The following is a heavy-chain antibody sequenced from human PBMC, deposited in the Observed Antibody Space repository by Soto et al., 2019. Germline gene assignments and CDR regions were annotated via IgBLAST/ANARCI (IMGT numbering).Heavy chain of an antibody. V-gene: IGHV1-69*13. CDR1: GGTFSSYA. D-gene: IGHD4-4*01. J-gene: IGHJ6*02. CDR3: ARPFALVTTKGGMDV. CDR2: IIPIFGTA. Sequence: ASVKVSCKASGGTFSSYAISWVRQAPGQGLEWMGGIIPIFGTANYAQKFQGRVTITADESTSTAYMELSSLRSEDTAVYYCARPFALVTTKGGMDVWGQGNTVTVSS.